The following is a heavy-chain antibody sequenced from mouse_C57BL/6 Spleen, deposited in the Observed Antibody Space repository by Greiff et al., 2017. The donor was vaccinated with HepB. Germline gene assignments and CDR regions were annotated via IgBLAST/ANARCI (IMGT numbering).Heavy chain of an antibody. V-gene: IGHV1-59*01. CDR2: IDPSDSYT. CDR1: GYTFTSYW. Sequence: QVQLQQPGAELVRPGTSVKLSCKASGYTFTSYWMHWVKQRPGQGLEWIGVIDPSDSYTNYNQKFKGKATFTVDTSSSTAYMQLSSLTSEDSAVYYCAREGIYYDYAGAMDYWGQGTSVTVSS. CDR3: AREGIYYDYAGAMDY. D-gene: IGHD2-4*01. J-gene: IGHJ4*01.